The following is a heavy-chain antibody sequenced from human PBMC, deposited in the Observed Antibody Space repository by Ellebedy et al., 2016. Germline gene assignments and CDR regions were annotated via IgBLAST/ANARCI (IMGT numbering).Heavy chain of an antibody. J-gene: IGHJ4*02. CDR1: GGSFSGYY. V-gene: IGHV4-34*01. Sequence: SETLSLTCAVYGGSFSGYYWGWIRQPPGKGLEWIGEINHSGSTNYNPSLKSRVTISVDTSKNQFSLKLSSVTAADTAVYYCARGLIVSVVHFDYWGQGTLVTVSS. CDR3: ARGLIVSVVHFDY. CDR2: INHSGST. D-gene: IGHD2/OR15-2a*01.